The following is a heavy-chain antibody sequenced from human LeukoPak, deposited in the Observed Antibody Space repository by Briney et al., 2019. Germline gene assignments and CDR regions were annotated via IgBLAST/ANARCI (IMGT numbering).Heavy chain of an antibody. CDR1: GGPFSGYY. J-gene: IGHJ6*02. CDR3: AREYGQWLVRSCYYYGMDV. D-gene: IGHD6-19*01. CDR2: INHSGST. Sequence: PSETLSLTCAVYGGPFSGYYWSWIRQPPGKGLEWIGEINHSGSTNYNPSLKSRVTISVDTSKNQFSLKLSSVTAADTAVYYCAREYGQWLVRSCYYYGMDVWGQGTTVTVS. V-gene: IGHV4-34*01.